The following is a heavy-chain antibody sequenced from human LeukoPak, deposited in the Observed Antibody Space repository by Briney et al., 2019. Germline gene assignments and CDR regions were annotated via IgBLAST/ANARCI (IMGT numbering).Heavy chain of an antibody. CDR3: AKDGGVYSSGWKLDY. J-gene: IGHJ4*02. V-gene: IGHV3-23*01. CDR2: ISGSGDNT. CDR1: GFTFSSYA. D-gene: IGHD6-19*01. Sequence: GGSLRLSCAASGFTFSSYAMNWVRQAPGKGLEWVSAISGSGDNTYYADFVKGRFTISRDNSKNTLYLQMNSLRAEDTAVYYCAKDGGVYSSGWKLDYWGQGTLVTVSS.